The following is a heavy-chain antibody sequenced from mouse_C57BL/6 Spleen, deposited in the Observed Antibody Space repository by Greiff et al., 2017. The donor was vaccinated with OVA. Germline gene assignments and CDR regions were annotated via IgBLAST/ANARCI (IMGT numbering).Heavy chain of an antibody. CDR1: GFTFSSYA. CDR3: ARDLITTIVPFAY. CDR2: ISDGGSYT. J-gene: IGHJ3*01. V-gene: IGHV5-4*01. Sequence: DVMLVESGGGLVKPGGSLKLSCAASGFTFSSYAMSWVRQTPEKRLEWVATISDGGSYTYYPDNVKGRFTISRDNAKNNLYLQMSHLKSEDTAMYYCARDLITTIVPFAYWGQGTLVTVSA. D-gene: IGHD1-1*01.